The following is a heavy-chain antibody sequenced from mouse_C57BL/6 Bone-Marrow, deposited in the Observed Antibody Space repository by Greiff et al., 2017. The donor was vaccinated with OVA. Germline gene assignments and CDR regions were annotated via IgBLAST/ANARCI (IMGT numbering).Heavy chain of an antibody. CDR2: ISDGGSYT. CDR3: ARDPFDGYYFDY. J-gene: IGHJ2*01. Sequence: EVQRVESGGGLVKPGGSLKLSCAASGFTFSSYAMSWVRQTPEKRLEWVATISDGGSYTYYPDNVKGRFTISRDNAKNNLYLQMSHLKSEDTAMYYCARDPFDGYYFDYWGQGTTLTVSS. D-gene: IGHD2-3*01. CDR1: GFTFSSYA. V-gene: IGHV5-4*01.